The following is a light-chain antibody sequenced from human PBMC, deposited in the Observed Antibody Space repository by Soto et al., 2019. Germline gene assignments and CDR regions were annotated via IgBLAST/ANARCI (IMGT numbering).Light chain of an antibody. V-gene: IGLV2-14*01. J-gene: IGLJ1*01. CDR1: SSDVGGYNY. Sequence: QSALTQPASVSGSPGQSITISCTGTSSDVGGYNYVSWYQQHPGKAHKLMIYNVSNRPSGVSNRFSGSKSGNTASLTISGLQAEDEADYYRSSYTSSSTLLYVFGTGTKVTVL. CDR3: SSYTSSSTLLYV. CDR2: NVS.